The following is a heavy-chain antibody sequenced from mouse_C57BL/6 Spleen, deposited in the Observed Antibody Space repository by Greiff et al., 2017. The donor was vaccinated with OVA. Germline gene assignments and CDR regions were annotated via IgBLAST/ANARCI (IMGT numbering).Heavy chain of an antibody. V-gene: IGHV2-9-1*01. D-gene: IGHD2-4*01. J-gene: IGHJ2*01. CDR2: IWTGGGT. CDR3: ARNPRPSYDYDGVYYFDY. Sequence: VQRVESGPGLVAPSQSLSITCTVSGFSLTSYAISWVRQPPGKGLEWLGVIWTGGGTNYNSALKSRLSISKDNSKSQVFLKMNSLQTDDTARYYCARNPRPSYDYDGVYYFDYWGQGTTLTVSS. CDR1: GFSLTSYA.